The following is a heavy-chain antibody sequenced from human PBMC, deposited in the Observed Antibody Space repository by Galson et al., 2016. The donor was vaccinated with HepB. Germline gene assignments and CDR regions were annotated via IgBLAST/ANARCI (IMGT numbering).Heavy chain of an antibody. CDR3: TTWLSHHFDY. J-gene: IGHJ4*02. Sequence: SLRLSCAASGFTFRNYALSWVRRAPGKGLEWVSHIDGPTPNTHYADSVRGRFPIYRDNSRDTLYLQMDSLTAEDSAIYYCTTWLSHHFDYWGQGTRVTASS. D-gene: IGHD6-19*01. CDR1: GFTFRNYA. CDR2: IDGPTPNT. V-gene: IGHV3-23*01.